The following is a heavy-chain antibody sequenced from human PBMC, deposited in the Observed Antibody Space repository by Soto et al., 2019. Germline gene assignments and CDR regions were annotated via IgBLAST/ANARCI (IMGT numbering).Heavy chain of an antibody. CDR2: ISHDGSNK. D-gene: IGHD1-1*01. CDR3: ARDPGTTYYYYGMDV. J-gene: IGHJ6*02. Sequence: GGSLRLSCAASGFTFSSYAMHWVRQAPGKGLEWVAVISHDGSNKYYADSVKGRFTISRDNSKNTLYLQMNSLRAEDTAVYYCARDPGTTYYYYGMDVWGQGTTVTVSS. CDR1: GFTFSSYA. V-gene: IGHV3-30-3*01.